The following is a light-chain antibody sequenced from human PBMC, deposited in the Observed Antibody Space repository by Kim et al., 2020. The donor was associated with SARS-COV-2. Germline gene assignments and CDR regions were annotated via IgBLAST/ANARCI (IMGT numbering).Light chain of an antibody. CDR1: SGFIASDY. CDR3: QSFAGSAWV. J-gene: IGLJ3*02. V-gene: IGLV6-57*04. CDR2: EDN. Sequence: NFMLTQPPSVSESPGKTVTISCTRTSGFIASDYVQWYQQRPGSAPTTVIYEDNLRPSGVPDRFSGSIDSSSNTASLTISGLETEDEADYYCQSFAGSAWVFGVGTQLTVL.